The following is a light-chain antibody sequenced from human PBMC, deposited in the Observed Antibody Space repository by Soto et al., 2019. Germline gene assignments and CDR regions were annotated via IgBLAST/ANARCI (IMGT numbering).Light chain of an antibody. CDR2: RAS. Sequence: DIVMTQSPNSLAVSLGERATINCKSSQSVLYSSNNKNYLAWYQQKPGQPPKLLIYRASIRESGVPDRFSGSGSGTDFTLTISSLQAEDVAVYYCQEYYSTPRLTFGGGTKVEIK. CDR3: QEYYSTPRLT. J-gene: IGKJ4*01. V-gene: IGKV4-1*01. CDR1: QSVLYSSNNKNY.